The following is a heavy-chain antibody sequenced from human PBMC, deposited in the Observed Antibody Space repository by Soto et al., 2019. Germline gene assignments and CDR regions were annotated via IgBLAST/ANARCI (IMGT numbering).Heavy chain of an antibody. CDR3: ARDGAISGCFDY. J-gene: IGHJ4*02. Sequence: EVQLVESGGGLVQPGGSLRLSCVASGFTFSSFSMNWVRQSPGKGLEWVSYISTTSSTIHYADSVKGRLTISRDKAKNSLYLQMISLRDEDTAVYYCARDGAISGCFDYWGQGTLVTVSS. V-gene: IGHV3-48*02. CDR2: ISTTSSTI. CDR1: GFTFSSFS. D-gene: IGHD6-19*01.